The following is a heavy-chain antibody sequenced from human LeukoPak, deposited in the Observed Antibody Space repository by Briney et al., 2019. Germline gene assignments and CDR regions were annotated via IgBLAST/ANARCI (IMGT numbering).Heavy chain of an antibody. V-gene: IGHV4-59*01. CDR2: IYYSGST. CDR3: ARERVSGYEPFDY. CDR1: GGSISSYY. D-gene: IGHD5-12*01. Sequence: PSETLSLTCTVSGGSISSYYWSWIRQPPGKGLEWIGYIYYSGSTNYNPSLKSRVTISVDTSKNQFSLKLSSVTAADTAVYYCARERVSGYEPFDYWGQGTLVTVSS. J-gene: IGHJ4*02.